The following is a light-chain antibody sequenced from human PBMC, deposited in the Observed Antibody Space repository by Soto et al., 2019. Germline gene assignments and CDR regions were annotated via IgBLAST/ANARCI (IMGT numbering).Light chain of an antibody. CDR3: QQYYNWPRT. CDR1: QSVSSN. CDR2: GAS. V-gene: IGKV3-15*01. J-gene: IGKJ5*01. Sequence: EIVMTQSPATLSVSPGERATRSCRASQSVSSNLAWYQQKPGQAPRLLIYGASTRATGIPARFSGTGSGTEFTLTINSLQAEDSAVYYCQQYYNWPRTFGQGTRLEIK.